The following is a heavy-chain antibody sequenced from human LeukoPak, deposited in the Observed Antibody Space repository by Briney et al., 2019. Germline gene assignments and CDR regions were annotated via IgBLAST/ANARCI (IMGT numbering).Heavy chain of an antibody. D-gene: IGHD5-12*01. CDR3: AKDRVSSGRIPYYFDN. J-gene: IGHJ4*02. CDR1: GFTFSSYA. CDR2: ISDGGGST. V-gene: IGHV3-23*01. Sequence: GGSLRLSCAASGFTFSSYAMNWVRQAPGKGLEWVSVISDGGGSTFYADSVKGRFTISRDNSKNTLYLQMNGLRAEDTAVYYCAKDRVSSGRIPYYFDNWGQGTLVTVSS.